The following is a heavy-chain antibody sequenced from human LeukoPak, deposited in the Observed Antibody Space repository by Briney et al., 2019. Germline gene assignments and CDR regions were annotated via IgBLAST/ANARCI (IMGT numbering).Heavy chain of an antibody. D-gene: IGHD2-2*01. CDR1: GGTFSSHA. Sequence: ASVKVSCKASGGTFSSHAIAWVRQAPGQGPEWMGGIIPISGTANYAQKFQGRVAITTDDSTSTAYMELSSLTSDDPAVYYCARGLQYQLLKALGYYYMDVWGEGTTVTVSS. V-gene: IGHV1-69*05. J-gene: IGHJ6*03. CDR2: IIPISGTA. CDR3: ARGLQYQLLKALGYYYMDV.